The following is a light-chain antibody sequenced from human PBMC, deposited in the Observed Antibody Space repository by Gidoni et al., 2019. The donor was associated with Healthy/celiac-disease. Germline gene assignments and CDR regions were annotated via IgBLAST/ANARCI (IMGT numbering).Light chain of an antibody. J-gene: IGKJ1*01. Sequence: DIYMTQSPSTLSASVGDRVTITYRASQSISSWLAWFQQKPGKAPKLLIYKASSLESGVPSRFSGSGSETEFTLTISSLQPDDFATYYCQQYNSYSTFGQGTKVEIK. CDR3: QQYNSYST. V-gene: IGKV1-5*03. CDR1: QSISSW. CDR2: KAS.